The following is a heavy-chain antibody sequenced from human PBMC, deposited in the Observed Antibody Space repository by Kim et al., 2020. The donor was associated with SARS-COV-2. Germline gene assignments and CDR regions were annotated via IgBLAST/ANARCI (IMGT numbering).Heavy chain of an antibody. V-gene: IGHV3-21*01. CDR3: ARGGQFLEWLSPWYYDYYMDV. CDR2: ISSSSSYI. Sequence: GGSLRLSCAASGFTFSSYSMNWVRQAPGKGLEWVSSISSSSSYIYYADSVTGRFTISRDNAKNSLYLQMNSLRAEDTAVYYCARGGQFLEWLSPWYYDYYMDVWGKGTTVTVSS. J-gene: IGHJ6*03. D-gene: IGHD3-3*01. CDR1: GFTFSSYS.